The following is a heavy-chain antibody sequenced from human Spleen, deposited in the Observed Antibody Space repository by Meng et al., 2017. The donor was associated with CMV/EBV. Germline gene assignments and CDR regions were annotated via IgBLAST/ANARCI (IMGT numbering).Heavy chain of an antibody. Sequence: GESLKISCAASGFTFRTYAMHWVRQAPGKGLEWVSVISSSGSTTKYADSVKGRFTISRDNSKNTVYLQMNSLRAEDTAIYYCAKASSSLSPYDYWGQGTLVTVSS. CDR3: AKASSSLSPYDY. CDR2: ISSSGSTT. V-gene: IGHV3-23*01. CDR1: GFTFRTYA. J-gene: IGHJ4*02. D-gene: IGHD6-13*01.